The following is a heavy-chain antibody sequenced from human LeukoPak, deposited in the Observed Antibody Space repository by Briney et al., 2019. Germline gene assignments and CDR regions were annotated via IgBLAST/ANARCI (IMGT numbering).Heavy chain of an antibody. CDR3: ARSQWFGDLVDY. CDR2: MNPNSGNT. CDR1: GYTSTSYD. D-gene: IGHD3-10*01. J-gene: IGHJ4*02. Sequence: GASVKVSCKASGYTSTSYDINWVRQATGQGLEWMGWMNPNSGNTGYAQKFQGRVTMTRNTSISTAYMELSSLRSEDTAVYYCARSQWFGDLVDYWGQGTLVTVSS. V-gene: IGHV1-8*01.